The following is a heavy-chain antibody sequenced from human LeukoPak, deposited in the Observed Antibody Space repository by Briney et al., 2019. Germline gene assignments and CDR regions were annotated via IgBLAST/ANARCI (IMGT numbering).Heavy chain of an antibody. CDR3: ARQTGYHYGMDV. V-gene: IGHV5-51*01. Sequence: GASLKISCEGSTSIFSTYWIGWVRQLPGRGLEWMGVIYPDDSDTRYNPSFEGQVTISVDKSIGTAYLQWSSPRSSDTAIYYCARQTGYHYGMDVWGQGTTVTVSS. J-gene: IGHJ6*02. CDR2: IYPDDSDT. CDR1: TSIFSTYW.